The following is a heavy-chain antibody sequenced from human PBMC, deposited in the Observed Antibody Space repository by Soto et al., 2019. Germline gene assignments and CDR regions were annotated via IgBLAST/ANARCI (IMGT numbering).Heavy chain of an antibody. D-gene: IGHD5-18*01. V-gene: IGHV1-18*01. CDR3: ARAFSYGSYWYFDL. CDR2: ISVNNGNT. CDR1: DYTLTSFG. Sequence: QVQLVQSGAEVKKPGDSVKVSCKASDYTLTSFGITWVRQAPGQGLEWMGWISVNNGNTNYAQKFQGRVTMTTDTSTNTAYMELWTLRSDDTAAYYCARAFSYGSYWYFDLWGRGTLVTVSS. J-gene: IGHJ2*01.